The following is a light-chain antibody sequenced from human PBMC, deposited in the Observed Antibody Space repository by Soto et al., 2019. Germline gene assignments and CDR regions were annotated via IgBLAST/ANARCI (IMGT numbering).Light chain of an antibody. CDR2: GAS. J-gene: IGKJ1*01. CDR3: QQYGSSPST. V-gene: IGKV3-20*01. Sequence: EIVLTQSPGTLSLSPGDRATLSCRASQSVSSSFLAWYQQKPGQAPRLLIYGASSRATGIADRFSGSESGTDFTLTISRLEPEDFAVYFCQQYGSSPSTFGQGTKVEIK. CDR1: QSVSSSF.